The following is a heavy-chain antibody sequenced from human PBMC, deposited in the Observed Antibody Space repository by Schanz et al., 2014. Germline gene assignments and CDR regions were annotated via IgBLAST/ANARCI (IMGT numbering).Heavy chain of an antibody. CDR3: ARVPRRVTTRGGGSRYYFDY. Sequence: EVQLVESGGGFVQPGGSLRLSCAASGFTFSNYWIHWVRQAPGKGLVWVSRIDADGNSTSYADSVKGRFTISRDSAKNTLFLQLNILRADDTAVSYCARVPRRVTTRGGGSRYYFDYWGQGTLVTVSS. J-gene: IGHJ4*02. D-gene: IGHD4-17*01. CDR1: GFTFSNYW. V-gene: IGHV3-74*01. CDR2: IDADGNST.